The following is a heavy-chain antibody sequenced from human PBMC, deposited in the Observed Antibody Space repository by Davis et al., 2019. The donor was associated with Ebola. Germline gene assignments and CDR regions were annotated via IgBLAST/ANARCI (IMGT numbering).Heavy chain of an antibody. J-gene: IGHJ2*01. CDR3: ARRFDL. CDR1: GGSITSSSYY. V-gene: IGHV4-39*01. Sequence: SETLSLTCTVSGGSITSSSYYWGWIRQPPGKGLEWIGSIYYSGSTYYNPPLKSRVTISVDTSKNQFSLKLSSVTAADTAVYYCARRFDLWGRGTLVTVSS. CDR2: IYYSGST.